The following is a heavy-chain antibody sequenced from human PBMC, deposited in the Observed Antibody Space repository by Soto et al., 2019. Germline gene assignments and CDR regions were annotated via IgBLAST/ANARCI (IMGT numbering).Heavy chain of an antibody. CDR3: ARVLSSDYDFWSGYGDYYYYGMDV. CDR2: IYYSGST. V-gene: IGHV4-39*01. CDR1: GGSISSSGYY. Sequence: SETLSLTCTVSGGSISSSGYYWGWIRQPPGKGLEWIGTIYYSGSTYYNPSLKSRVTISVDTSKNQFSLKLSSVTAADTAVYYCARVLSSDYDFWSGYGDYYYYGMDVWGQGTTVTV. J-gene: IGHJ6*02. D-gene: IGHD3-3*01.